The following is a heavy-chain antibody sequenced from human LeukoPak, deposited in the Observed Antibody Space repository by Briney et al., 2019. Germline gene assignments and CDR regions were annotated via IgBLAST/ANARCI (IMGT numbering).Heavy chain of an antibody. CDR1: GGSFSGYY. Sequence: SETLSLTCAVYGGSFSGYYWSWIRQPPGKGLEWIGEINHSGSTNYNPSLKSRVTISVDTSKNQFSLKLSSVTAADTAVYYCARDMITFGSLDWPAPDYWGQGTLVTVSS. CDR3: ARDMITFGSLDWPAPDY. CDR2: INHSGST. J-gene: IGHJ4*02. D-gene: IGHD3-16*01. V-gene: IGHV4-34*01.